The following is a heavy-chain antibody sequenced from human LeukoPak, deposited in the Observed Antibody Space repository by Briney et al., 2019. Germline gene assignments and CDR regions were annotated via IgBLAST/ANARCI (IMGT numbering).Heavy chain of an antibody. J-gene: IGHJ3*02. Sequence: SSETLSLTCTVSGGSISSYYRSWIRQPPGKGLEWIGYIYYSGSTNYNPSLKSRVTISVDTSKKQFSLKLSSVTAADTAVYYCARDQIPAAGRGAFDIWGQGTMVTVSS. V-gene: IGHV4-59*01. CDR3: ARDQIPAAGRGAFDI. D-gene: IGHD6-13*01. CDR1: GGSISSYY. CDR2: IYYSGST.